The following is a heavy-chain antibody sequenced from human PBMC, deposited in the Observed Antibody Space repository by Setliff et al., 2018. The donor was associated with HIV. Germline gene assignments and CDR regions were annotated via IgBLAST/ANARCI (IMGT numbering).Heavy chain of an antibody. CDR3: AKDGDYRNGDYDAFDI. CDR1: RFTFSVHG. V-gene: IGHV3-30*02. CDR2: INYDESSE. Sequence: GGSLRLSCAASRFTFSVHGMHWVRQAPGKGLEWVAFINYDESSEYYADSVKGRVSISRDNSKNTVDLHMNSLRTEETAVYYCAKDGDYRNGDYDAFDIWGLGTMVTVSS. D-gene: IGHD4-4*01. J-gene: IGHJ3*02.